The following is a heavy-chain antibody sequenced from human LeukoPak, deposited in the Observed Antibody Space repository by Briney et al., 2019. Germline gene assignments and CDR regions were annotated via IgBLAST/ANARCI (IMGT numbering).Heavy chain of an antibody. D-gene: IGHD4-17*01. CDR1: GFTFSDYY. Sequence: PGGSLRLSCAASGFTFSDYYMSLIRQAPGKGLEWVSYISSSGSTIYYADSVKGRFTISRDNAKNSLYLQMNSLRAEDTAVYYCARDSSDDDSYFDYWGQGTLVTVSS. J-gene: IGHJ4*02. CDR2: ISSSGSTI. V-gene: IGHV3-11*04. CDR3: ARDSSDDDSYFDY.